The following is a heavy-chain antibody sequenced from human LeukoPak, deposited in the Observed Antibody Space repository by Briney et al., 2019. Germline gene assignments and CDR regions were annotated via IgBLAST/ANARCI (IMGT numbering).Heavy chain of an antibody. CDR3: ARGYCSGGSCYSDAYWFDP. CDR2: IYYSGST. D-gene: IGHD2-15*01. Sequence: PSETLSLTCTVSGGSLSSYYWSWIRQPPGKGLEWIGYIYYSGSTNYNPSLKSRVTISVDTSKNQFSLKLSSVTAADTAVYYCARGYCSGGSCYSDAYWFDPWGQGTLVTVSS. V-gene: IGHV4-59*01. CDR1: GGSLSSYY. J-gene: IGHJ5*02.